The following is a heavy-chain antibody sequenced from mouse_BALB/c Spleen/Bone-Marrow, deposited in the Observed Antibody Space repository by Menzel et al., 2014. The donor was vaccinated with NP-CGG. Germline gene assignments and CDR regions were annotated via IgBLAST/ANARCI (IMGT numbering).Heavy chain of an antibody. Sequence: VQLQQSGPDLVRPGSSVKMSCKASDYTFTTYWMHWVKQRPGQGLEWIGVIDPSTSETRLNQKFKDKATLIVDKSSNTVYMQLSSLTSEDSAVYYCARRTLAMDYWGQGTSVTVSS. V-gene: IGHV1-59*01. CDR2: IDPSTSET. J-gene: IGHJ4*01. CDR3: ARRTLAMDY. CDR1: DYTFTTYW.